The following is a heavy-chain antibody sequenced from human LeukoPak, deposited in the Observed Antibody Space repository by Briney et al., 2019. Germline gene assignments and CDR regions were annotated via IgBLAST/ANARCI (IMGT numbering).Heavy chain of an antibody. V-gene: IGHV3-30*03. CDR3: ARGGDTSGYTD. Sequence: GGSLRLSCAASGFTFSSYGMHWVRQAPGKGLEWVAVISYDGSNKYYADSVKGRFTISRDNAKNSLYLQMNSLRADDTAVYYCARGGDTSGYTDWGQGTLVTVSS. CDR1: GFTFSSYG. CDR2: ISYDGSNK. D-gene: IGHD3-22*01. J-gene: IGHJ4*02.